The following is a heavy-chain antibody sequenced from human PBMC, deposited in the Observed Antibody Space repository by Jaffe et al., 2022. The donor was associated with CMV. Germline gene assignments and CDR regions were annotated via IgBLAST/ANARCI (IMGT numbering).Heavy chain of an antibody. CDR3: AKDLRSTMPMAPLT. CDR1: GFSFSSFA. Sequence: EEQLVESGGGLVQPGGSLRLSCVASGFSFSSFAMSWVRQAPGTGLEWVSVISGSGITSEYADSVKGRFTISRDNSKNTVYLQMNRLRAEDTAVYYCAKDLRSTMPMAPLTWGQGILVTVSS. CDR2: ISGSGITS. J-gene: IGHJ4*02. V-gene: IGHV3-23*04. D-gene: IGHD1-1*01.